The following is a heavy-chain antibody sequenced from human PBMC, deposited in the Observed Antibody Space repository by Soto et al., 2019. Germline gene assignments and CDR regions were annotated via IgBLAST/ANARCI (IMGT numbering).Heavy chain of an antibody. D-gene: IGHD6-6*01. CDR3: AKGLRYIAARPGNWFDP. CDR1: GFTFSSYA. J-gene: IGHJ5*02. V-gene: IGHV3-23*01. Sequence: GSLRLSCAASGFTFSSYAMSWVRQAPGKGLEWVSAISGSGGSTYYADSVKGRFTISRDNSKNTLYLQMNSLRAEDTAVYYCAKGLRYIAARPGNWFDPWGQGTLVTVSS. CDR2: ISGSGGST.